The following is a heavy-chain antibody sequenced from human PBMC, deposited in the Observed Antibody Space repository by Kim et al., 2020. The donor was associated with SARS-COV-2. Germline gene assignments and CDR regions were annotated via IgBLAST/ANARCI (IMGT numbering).Heavy chain of an antibody. CDR3: GRGYTVPFDY. J-gene: IGHJ4*02. CDR2: ST. Sequence: STSYAQKFQGRVTMTRDTSTSTVYMELSSLRSEDTAVYYCGRGYTVPFDYWGQGTLVTVSS. D-gene: IGHD5-18*01. V-gene: IGHV1-46*01.